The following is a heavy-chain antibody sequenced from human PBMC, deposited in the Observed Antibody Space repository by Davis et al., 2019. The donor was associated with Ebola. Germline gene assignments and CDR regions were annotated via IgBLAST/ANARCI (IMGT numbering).Heavy chain of an antibody. CDR1: GDSVSSNTAA. Sequence: MPSETLSLTCAISGDSVSSNTAAWNWIRQSPSRGLEWLGRTYYRSKWFVDYAVSVKSRMTINSDASKNQFSLQLSSATPEDTAVYYCARDPPYDQGYDYWGQGILVTVSS. CDR2: TYYRSKWFV. CDR3: ARDPPYDQGYDY. J-gene: IGHJ4*02. D-gene: IGHD3-22*01. V-gene: IGHV6-1*01.